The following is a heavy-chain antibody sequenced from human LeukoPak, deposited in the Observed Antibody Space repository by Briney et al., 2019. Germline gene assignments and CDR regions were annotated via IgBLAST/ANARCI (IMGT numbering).Heavy chain of an antibody. V-gene: IGHV3-23*01. CDR2: ISGSGSST. D-gene: IGHD3-22*01. J-gene: IGHJ4*02. Sequence: GGSLRLSCAASGFTFSSYAMSWVRQAPGKGLEWVSAISGSGSSTYCADSVKGRFTISRDNSKNTLSLQMNSLRAEDTAVYYCAKGGSFYDSSGYADCWGQGTLVTVSS. CDR1: GFTFSSYA. CDR3: AKGGSFYDSSGYADC.